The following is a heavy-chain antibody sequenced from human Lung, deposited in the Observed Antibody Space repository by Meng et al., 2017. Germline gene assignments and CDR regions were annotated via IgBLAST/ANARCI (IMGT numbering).Heavy chain of an antibody. V-gene: IGHV4-34*01. CDR2: INHSGST. CDR1: GGSFSDYY. CDR3: ARGPATMAHDFDY. D-gene: IGHD5-24*01. Sequence: QVQLRDGGAVLLKPSATLSLTCVVSGGSFSDYYWSWIRQPPGKGLEWIGEINHSGSTNYNPSLESRATISVDTSQNNLSLKLSSVTAADSAVYYCARGPATMAHDFDYWGQGTLVTVSS. J-gene: IGHJ4*02.